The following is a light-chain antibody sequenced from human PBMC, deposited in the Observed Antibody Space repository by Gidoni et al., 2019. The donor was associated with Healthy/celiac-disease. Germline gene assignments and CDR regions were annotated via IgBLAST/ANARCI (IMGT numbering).Light chain of an antibody. V-gene: IGKV3-11*01. Sequence: EIVLTQSPATLSLSPGVRATLSCRASQSVSSYLAWYQQKPGQAPRLLIYDASNRATGIPAMFSGSGSGTDFTLTISSLEPEDFAVYYCQQRSNWPITFGQGTRLEIK. CDR2: DAS. CDR1: QSVSSY. J-gene: IGKJ5*01. CDR3: QQRSNWPIT.